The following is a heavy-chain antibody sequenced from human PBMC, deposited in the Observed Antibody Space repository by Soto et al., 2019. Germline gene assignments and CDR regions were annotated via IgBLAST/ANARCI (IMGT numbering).Heavy chain of an antibody. D-gene: IGHD3-10*01. CDR2: ISSGRPDI. Sequence: GGSLRLSCAASGFSFDTYNMNWVRQAPGKGLEWVSSISSGRPDIFYADSVRGRFTISRDDAKKSLFLQMNSLRADDTAVYYNGSXNYNPSLKRRVTISVDTSKNQFSLKLSSVNAADTDVYYCAREGPSGYSGYDWGTLYYYYGMDVWGQGTTVTVSS. V-gene: IGHV3-21*01. J-gene: IGHJ6*02. CDR3: GSXNYNPSLKRRVTISVDTSKNQFSLKLSSVNAADTDVYYCAREGPSGYSGYDWGTLYYYYGMDV. CDR1: GFSFDTYN.